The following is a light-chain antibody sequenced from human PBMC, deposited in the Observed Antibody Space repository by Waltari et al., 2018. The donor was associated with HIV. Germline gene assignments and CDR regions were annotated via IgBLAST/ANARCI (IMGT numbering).Light chain of an antibody. J-gene: IGLJ2*01. Sequence: QSVLTPPPSVSGAPGQRVTISCTGSSSHIGAGFAVHGYQQLPGTAPKLLLYGNNNRPSGVPDRFSGSKSGTSASLAITGLQAEDDADYYCQSYDTSLSGPVFGGGTKLTVL. CDR3: QSYDTSLSGPV. V-gene: IGLV1-40*01. CDR2: GNN. CDR1: SSHIGAGFA.